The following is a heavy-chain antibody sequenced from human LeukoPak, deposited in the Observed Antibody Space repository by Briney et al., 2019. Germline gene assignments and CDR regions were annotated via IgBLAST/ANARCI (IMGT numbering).Heavy chain of an antibody. Sequence: GGSLRLSCTASGFTFSSHWMTWVRQPPGKGLEWVANIKEDGSVKYYVDSVKDRFTISRDNIKNVLYLQMNSLRADDTAVYFCARDSTWLLDYWGQGTLITVSS. CDR1: GFTFSSHW. D-gene: IGHD6-19*01. CDR2: IKEDGSVK. CDR3: ARDSTWLLDY. J-gene: IGHJ4*02. V-gene: IGHV3-7*03.